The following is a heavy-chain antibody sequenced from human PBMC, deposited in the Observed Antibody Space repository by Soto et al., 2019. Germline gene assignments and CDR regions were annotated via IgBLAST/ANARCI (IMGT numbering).Heavy chain of an antibody. Sequence: SVKVSCKASGGTFSSYAISWVRQAPGQGLEWMGGIIPIFGTANYAQKFQGRVTIPADESTSTAYMELSSLRSEDTALYYCARDRRAGSSDRWFDPWGQGTLVTVSS. CDR2: IIPIFGTA. CDR1: GGTFSSYA. J-gene: IGHJ5*02. V-gene: IGHV1-69*13. CDR3: ARDRRAGSSDRWFDP. D-gene: IGHD6-6*01.